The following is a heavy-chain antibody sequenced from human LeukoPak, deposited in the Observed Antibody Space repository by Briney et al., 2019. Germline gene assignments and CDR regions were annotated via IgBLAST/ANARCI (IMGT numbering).Heavy chain of an antibody. CDR3: AREGPRGNSQFDY. Sequence: GGSLRLSCAASGFTFSSCGMHWVRQAPGKGLEWVALIWYDGSNKYYADSVKGRLTISRDNSKNTLYLQMNSLRAEDTAVYYCAREGPRGNSQFDYWGQGTLVTVSS. V-gene: IGHV3-33*01. D-gene: IGHD2/OR15-2a*01. CDR1: GFTFSSCG. J-gene: IGHJ4*02. CDR2: IWYDGSNK.